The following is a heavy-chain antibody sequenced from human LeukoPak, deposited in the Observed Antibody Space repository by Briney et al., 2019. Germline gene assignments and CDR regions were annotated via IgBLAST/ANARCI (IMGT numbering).Heavy chain of an antibody. D-gene: IGHD1-26*01. CDR1: GFTFSSYA. CDR3: AKDRSASIVGAPDFDY. V-gene: IGHV3-23*01. CDR2: ISGSGGST. Sequence: GGSLRLSCAASGFTFSSYAMSWVRQAPGKGLERVSAISGSGGSTYYADSVKGRFTISRDNSKNTLYLQMNSLRAEDTAVYYCAKDRSASIVGAPDFDYWGQGTLVTVSS. J-gene: IGHJ4*02.